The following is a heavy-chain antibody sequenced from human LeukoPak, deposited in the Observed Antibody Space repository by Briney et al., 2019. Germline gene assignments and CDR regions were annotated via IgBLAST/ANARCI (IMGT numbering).Heavy chain of an antibody. CDR3: ARVPVSLYDFWSGYPSYGMDV. D-gene: IGHD3-3*01. CDR2: IYYSGST. J-gene: IGHJ6*02. Sequence: PSKTLSLTCTVSGGSISSSSYYWGWIRQPPGKGLEWIGSIYYSGSTYYNPSLKSRVTISVDTSKNQFSLKLSSVTAADTAVYYCARVPVSLYDFWSGYPSYGMDVWGQGTTVTVSS. V-gene: IGHV4-39*01. CDR1: GGSISSSSYY.